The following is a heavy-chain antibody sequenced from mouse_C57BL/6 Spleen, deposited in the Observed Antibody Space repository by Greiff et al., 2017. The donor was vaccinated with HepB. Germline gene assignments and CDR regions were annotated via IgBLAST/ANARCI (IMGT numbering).Heavy chain of an antibody. J-gene: IGHJ1*03. V-gene: IGHV1-54*01. CDR3: ARGNYDYGGYFDV. CDR1: GYAFTNYL. CDR2: INPGSGGT. D-gene: IGHD2-4*01. Sequence: QVQLQQSGAELVRPGTSVKVSCKASGYAFTNYLIEWVKQRPGQGLEWIGVINPGSGGTNYNEKFKGKATLTADKSSSTAYMQLSSLTSEDSAVYFCARGNYDYGGYFDVWGTGTTVTVSS.